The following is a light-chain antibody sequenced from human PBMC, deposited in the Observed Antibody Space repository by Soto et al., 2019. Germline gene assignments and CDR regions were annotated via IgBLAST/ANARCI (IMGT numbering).Light chain of an antibody. CDR1: QSVSSN. J-gene: IGKJ1*01. CDR2: GAS. CDR3: QQHNSWPWT. Sequence: EIVMTQSPATLSVSPGERATLSCRASQSVSSNLAWYQEKPGQAPRLLIYGASTRATGIPARFSGSGSGTEFTLTISSLQSEDFAVYYCQQHNSWPWTFGQGTKVDIK. V-gene: IGKV3-15*01.